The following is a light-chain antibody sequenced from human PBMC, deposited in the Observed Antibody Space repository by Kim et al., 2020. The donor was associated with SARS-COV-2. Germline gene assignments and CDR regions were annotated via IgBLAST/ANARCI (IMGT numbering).Light chain of an antibody. CDR1: QSVSNN. Sequence: AGERATLSCRASQSVSNNLAWYQQKPGQAPRLLIYGASTRATGIPAMFSGSGSGTEFTLTISSLQSEDFAVYYCQQYNNWPPFTFGPGTKVDIK. CDR3: QQYNNWPPFT. J-gene: IGKJ3*01. CDR2: GAS. V-gene: IGKV3-15*01.